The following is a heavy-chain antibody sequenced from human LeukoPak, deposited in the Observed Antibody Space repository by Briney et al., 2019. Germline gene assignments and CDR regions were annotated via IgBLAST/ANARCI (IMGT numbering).Heavy chain of an antibody. CDR2: ISHDGTNK. CDR1: GFIFSDYG. J-gene: IGHJ4*02. V-gene: IGHV3-30*18. Sequence: GGSLRLSCGASGFIFSDYGMHWVRQAPGRGLEWVAVISHDGTNKYYADSVKGRFTISRDNSKDTLYLQVNSLRAEDTAVYYCAKGEGTYYYDSSGYYPSYYWGQGTLVTVSS. CDR3: AKGEGTYYYDSSGYYPSYY. D-gene: IGHD3-22*01.